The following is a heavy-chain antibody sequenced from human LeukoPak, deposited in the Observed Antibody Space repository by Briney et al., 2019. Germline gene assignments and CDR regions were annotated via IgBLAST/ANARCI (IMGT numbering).Heavy chain of an antibody. J-gene: IGHJ4*02. D-gene: IGHD3-22*01. CDR2: ISSSSSYI. Sequence: TGGSLRLSCAASGFTFSTYAMSWVRQTPGKGLEWVSSISSSSSYIYYADSVKGRFTISRDNAKNSLYLQMNSLRAEDTAVYYCAGDSYYDSSGYKSDYWGQGTLVTVSS. CDR1: GFTFSTYA. V-gene: IGHV3-21*01. CDR3: AGDSYYDSSGYKSDY.